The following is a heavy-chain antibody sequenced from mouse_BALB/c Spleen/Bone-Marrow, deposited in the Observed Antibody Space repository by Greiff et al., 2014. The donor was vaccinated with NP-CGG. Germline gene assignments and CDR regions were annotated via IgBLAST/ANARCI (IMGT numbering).Heavy chain of an antibody. CDR3: ARDKGAWFAY. J-gene: IGHJ3*01. V-gene: IGHV1S127*01. CDR1: GYSFTSYW. CDR2: IDPSDSET. Sequence: QVQLQQPGPQLVRPGASVKISCKASGYSFTSYWMHWVKQRPGQGLGWIGMIDPSDSETRLNQKFKDKATLTVDKSSSTAYMQLSSPTSEDSAVYYCARDKGAWFAYWGQGTLVTVSA.